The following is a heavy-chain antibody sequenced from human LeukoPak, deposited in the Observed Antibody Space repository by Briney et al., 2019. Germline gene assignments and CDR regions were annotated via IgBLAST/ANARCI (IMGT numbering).Heavy chain of an antibody. CDR3: QKEDGIRYFDWLLMGYYYYYYMDV. J-gene: IGHJ6*03. Sequence: PGGSLRLSCAASGFTFSSYGMSWVRQAPGKWLELVSAISGSGGSTYYADSVKGRFTISRDNSKNTLYLQMNSLRAEETAVYFFQKEDGIRYFDWLLMGYYYYYYMDVWGKGTTVTISS. CDR2: ISGSGGST. V-gene: IGHV3-23*01. D-gene: IGHD3-9*01. CDR1: GFTFSSYG.